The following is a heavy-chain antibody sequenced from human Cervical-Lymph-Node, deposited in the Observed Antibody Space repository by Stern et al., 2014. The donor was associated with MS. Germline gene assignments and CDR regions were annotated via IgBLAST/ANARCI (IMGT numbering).Heavy chain of an antibody. Sequence: VQLVQSGAEVKKPGASAKGSCKASGDTLSEISMHWVRQAPGQGLEWMGGFDPQHGEALYAQKFQGKVTVAEDRSTDTAYMELSSLRSEDTAMYYCATHRGRVTYYYGVDVWGQGTTVTVSS. CDR2: FDPQHGEA. V-gene: IGHV1-24*01. D-gene: IGHD2-21*02. CDR1: GDTLSEIS. CDR3: ATHRGRVTYYYGVDV. J-gene: IGHJ6*02.